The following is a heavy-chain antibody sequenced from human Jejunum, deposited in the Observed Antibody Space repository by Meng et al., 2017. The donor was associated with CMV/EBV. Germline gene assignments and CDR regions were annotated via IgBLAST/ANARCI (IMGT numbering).Heavy chain of an antibody. CDR3: AKLPRKAATYFDY. V-gene: IGHV3-23*03. Sequence: SGLPFGSYAMSWVRQAPGKGLEWVSVIYGAASSIYYADSVKGRFTISRDDSKNTLYLQMNALRAEDTAVYYCAKLPRKAATYFDYWGQGTLVTVSS. D-gene: IGHD6-25*01. J-gene: IGHJ4*02. CDR2: IYGAASSI. CDR1: GLPFGSYA.